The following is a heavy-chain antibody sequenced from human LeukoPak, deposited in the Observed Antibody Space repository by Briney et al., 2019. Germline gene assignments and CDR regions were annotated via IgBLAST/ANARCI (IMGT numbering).Heavy chain of an antibody. D-gene: IGHD2-15*01. CDR3: ARGPESYCSGGSCPLNFDY. Sequence: ASVKVSCKASGYTFTSYDISWVRQATGQGLEWMGWMNPNSGNTGYAQKFQGRVTMTRNTSISTAYMELSSLRSEDTDVYYCARGPESYCSGGSCPLNFDYWGQGTLVTVSS. J-gene: IGHJ4*02. V-gene: IGHV1-8*01. CDR1: GYTFTSYD. CDR2: MNPNSGNT.